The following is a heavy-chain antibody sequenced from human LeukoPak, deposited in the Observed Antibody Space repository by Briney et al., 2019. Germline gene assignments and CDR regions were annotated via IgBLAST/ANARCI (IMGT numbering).Heavy chain of an antibody. D-gene: IGHD1-26*01. J-gene: IGHJ5*02. V-gene: IGHV3-23*01. CDR1: GFTFSSYA. Sequence: PGGFLRLSCGASGFTFSSYAMSWVRQAPGKGLEWVSAISGSGGSTYYADSVKGRFTISRDNSKNTLYLQMNSLRAEDTAVYYCAKHPSGSYYGWFDPWGQGTLVTVSS. CDR3: AKHPSGSYYGWFDP. CDR2: ISGSGGST.